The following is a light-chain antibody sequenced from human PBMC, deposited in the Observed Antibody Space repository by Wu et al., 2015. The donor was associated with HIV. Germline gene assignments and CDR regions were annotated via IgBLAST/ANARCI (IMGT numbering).Light chain of an antibody. CDR3: QQYGSSPLIT. CDR2: GAS. Sequence: EIVLTQSPGTLSLSPGDSATLSCRASQSIRNNYFAWFQQKPGQAPRLLIYGASSRATGIPDRFSGSGSGTDFTLTLTRLEPEDFAVYYCQQYGSSPLITFGQGTRLEIK. V-gene: IGKV3-20*01. J-gene: IGKJ5*01. CDR1: QSIRNNY.